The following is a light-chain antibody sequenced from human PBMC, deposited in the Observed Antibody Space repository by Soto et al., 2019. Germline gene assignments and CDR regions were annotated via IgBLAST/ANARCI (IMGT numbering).Light chain of an antibody. J-gene: IGKJ4*01. V-gene: IGKV3-20*01. CDR1: QSVSSSY. CDR3: QQYGSSPWLT. CDR2: GAS. Sequence: EIVLTQSPGTLSLSPGERATLSCRASQSVSSSYLAWYQQKPGQAPRLLIYGASSRATGIPDRFSGSGSGTAFTLTIRRLEPEDFAVYYCQQYGSSPWLTFGGGTKVEIK.